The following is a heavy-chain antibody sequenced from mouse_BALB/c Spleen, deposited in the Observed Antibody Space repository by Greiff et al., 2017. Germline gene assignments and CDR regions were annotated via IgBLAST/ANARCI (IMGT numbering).Heavy chain of an antibody. CDR2: IWSGGST. CDR1: GFSLTSYG. Sequence: QVQLQQSGPGLVQPSQSLSITCTVSGFSLTSYGVHWVRQSPGKGLEWLGVIWSGGSTDYNAAFISRLSISKDNSKSQVFFKMNSLQADDTAIYYCASYYYGSRAWFAYWGQGTLVTVSA. CDR3: ASYYYGSRAWFAY. V-gene: IGHV2-4-1*01. D-gene: IGHD1-1*01. J-gene: IGHJ3*01.